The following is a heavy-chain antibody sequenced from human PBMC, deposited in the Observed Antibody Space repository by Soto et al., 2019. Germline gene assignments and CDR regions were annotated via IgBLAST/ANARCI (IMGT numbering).Heavy chain of an antibody. V-gene: IGHV3-23*01. CDR2: ISGSGGST. Sequence: EVQLLESGGGLVQPGGSLRLSCAASGFTFSSYAMSWVRQAPGKGLEWVSAISGSGGSTYYADSVKGRFTISRDNSKNTLYLQMNSLRAEDKAVYYCAKFRRETLYDFWSGYQHNWFDPWGQGTLVTVSS. CDR3: AKFRRETLYDFWSGYQHNWFDP. D-gene: IGHD3-3*01. CDR1: GFTFSSYA. J-gene: IGHJ5*02.